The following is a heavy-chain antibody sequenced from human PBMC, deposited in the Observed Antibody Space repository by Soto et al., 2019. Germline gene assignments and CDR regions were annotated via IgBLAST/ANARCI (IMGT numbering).Heavy chain of an antibody. D-gene: IGHD3-10*01. Sequence: QVQLVESGGGLVKPGGSLRLSCAASGFTFSDYYMSWIRQTPGKGLEWVSYISSSGSTIYYADSVKGRFTISRDNAKNSLYLQMNSLRAEDTAVYYCARTMVRGVMTLQHYYYMDVWGKGTTVTVSS. V-gene: IGHV3-11*01. CDR3: ARTMVRGVMTLQHYYYMDV. J-gene: IGHJ6*03. CDR1: GFTFSDYY. CDR2: ISSSGSTI.